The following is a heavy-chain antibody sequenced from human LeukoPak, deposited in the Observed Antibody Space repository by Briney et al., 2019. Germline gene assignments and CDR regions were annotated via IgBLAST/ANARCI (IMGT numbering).Heavy chain of an antibody. J-gene: IGHJ6*02. D-gene: IGHD6-13*01. Sequence: GGSLRLSCAASGFTFDDYTMHWVRQAPGKGLEWVSLISWDGGSTYYADSVKGRFTISRDNSKNSLYLQMNSLRTEDTALYYCAKDTSYSSSWYGMDVWGQGTTVTVSS. V-gene: IGHV3-43*01. CDR3: AKDTSYSSSWYGMDV. CDR2: ISWDGGST. CDR1: GFTFDDYT.